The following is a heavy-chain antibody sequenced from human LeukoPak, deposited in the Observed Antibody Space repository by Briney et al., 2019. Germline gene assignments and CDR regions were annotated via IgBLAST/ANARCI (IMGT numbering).Heavy chain of an antibody. CDR3: AALRELGLYYFDY. D-gene: IGHD7-27*01. CDR1: GYTFTSYA. Sequence: ASVKVSCKASGYTFTSYAMHWVRQAPGQRLEWMGWINAGNGNTKYSQKFQGRVTITRDTSASTAYMELSSLRSEDTAVYYCAALRELGLYYFDYWGQGTLVTVSS. V-gene: IGHV1-3*01. J-gene: IGHJ4*02. CDR2: INAGNGNT.